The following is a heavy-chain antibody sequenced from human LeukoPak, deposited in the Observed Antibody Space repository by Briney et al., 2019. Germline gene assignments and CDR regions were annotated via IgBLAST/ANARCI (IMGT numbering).Heavy chain of an antibody. J-gene: IGHJ4*02. CDR3: AKDRGYSYAPQGY. Sequence: PGGSLRLSCAASGFPFSSYAMNWVRQAPGKGLEWVSVIAGSDGFTQYADSVKGRFTISRDNSKNTLYLQMNSLRAEDTAVYYCAKDRGYSYAPQGYWGQGTLVTVSS. CDR1: GFPFSSYA. CDR2: IAGSDGFT. V-gene: IGHV3-23*01. D-gene: IGHD5-18*01.